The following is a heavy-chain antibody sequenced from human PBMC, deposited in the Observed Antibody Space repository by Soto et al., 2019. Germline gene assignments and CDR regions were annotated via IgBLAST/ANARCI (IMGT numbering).Heavy chain of an antibody. D-gene: IGHD2-8*01. J-gene: IGHJ4*02. CDR1: GYTFTSYW. Sequence: GTSLKSSCEGSGYTFTSYWITWVRQMPGKGLEWMGRIDPSNSFTDYNPSFEGHVTLSADMSVSTAYLQWSGLKASDTTVYFCARLTGLGQIQWDYCGKGTLVTV. CDR3: ARLTGLGQIQWDY. V-gene: IGHV5-10-1*01. CDR2: IDPSNSFT.